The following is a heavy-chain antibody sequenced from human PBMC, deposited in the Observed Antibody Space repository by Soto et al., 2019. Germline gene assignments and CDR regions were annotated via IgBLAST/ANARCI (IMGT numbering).Heavy chain of an antibody. D-gene: IGHD2-15*01. CDR3: ERVVVVAARGYGWFEP. V-gene: IGHV1-69*06. Sequence: QVQLVQSGAEVKKPGSSVKVSCKASGGTFSSYAISWVRQAPGQGLEWMGGIIPIFGTANYAQKFQGRVTITADKSTSKAYMELSSLRSEDTAVYYCERVVVVAARGYGWFEPWGQGTLVTVSS. J-gene: IGHJ5*02. CDR1: GGTFSSYA. CDR2: IIPIFGTA.